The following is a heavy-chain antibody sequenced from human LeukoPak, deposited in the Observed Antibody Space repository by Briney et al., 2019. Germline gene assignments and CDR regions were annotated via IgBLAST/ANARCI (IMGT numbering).Heavy chain of an antibody. CDR1: GFTFSSYS. CDR3: ARAKGTAMIKGHWFDP. Sequence: QPGGSLRLSCAASGFTFSSYSMNWVRQAPGKGLEWVSYIISSSSTIYYADSVKGRFTISRDSAKNSLYLQMNSLRAEDTAVYYCARAKGTAMIKGHWFDPWGQGTLVTVSS. D-gene: IGHD5-18*01. CDR2: IISSSSTI. V-gene: IGHV3-48*04. J-gene: IGHJ5*02.